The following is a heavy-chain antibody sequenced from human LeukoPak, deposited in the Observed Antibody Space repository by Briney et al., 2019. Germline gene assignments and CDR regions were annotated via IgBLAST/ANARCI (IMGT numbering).Heavy chain of an antibody. V-gene: IGHV3-21*01. CDR1: GFTFSSYA. CDR2: ISSSSSYI. CDR3: ARDIKGTTVTAGAFDI. Sequence: GGSLRLSCAASGFTFSSYAMSWVRQAPGKGLEWVSSISSSSSYIYYADSVKGRFTISRDNAKNSLYLQMNSLRAEDTAVYYCARDIKGTTVTAGAFDIWGQGTMVTVSS. J-gene: IGHJ3*02. D-gene: IGHD4-17*01.